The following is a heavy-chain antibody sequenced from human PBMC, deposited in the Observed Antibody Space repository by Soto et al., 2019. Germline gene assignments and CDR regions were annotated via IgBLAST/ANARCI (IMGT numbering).Heavy chain of an antibody. J-gene: IGHJ6*02. CDR2: IIPIFGIA. V-gene: IGHV1-69*15. D-gene: IGHD2-2*01. CDR3: AREVRDRETGLVPAAIDRMDV. CDR1: GGTFSRYG. Sequence: QVQLVQSGAEVKKPGSSVKVSCKASGGTFSRYGITWVRQAPGHGLEWIGRIIPIFGIASYAQKFQGRVTITADESTSTAYMELSSPRSDDTCVYYGAREVRDRETGLVPAAIDRMDVWGQGTTVTFSS.